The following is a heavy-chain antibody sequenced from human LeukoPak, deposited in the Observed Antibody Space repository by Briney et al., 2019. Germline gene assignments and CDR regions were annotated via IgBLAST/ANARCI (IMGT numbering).Heavy chain of an antibody. J-gene: IGHJ5*02. Sequence: PSETLSLTCTVSGGSIDITTYYWGWIRQPPGKGLDWIGSVYYTGGTHYNPSLMSRVTISIDTSKNQFSLKLSSVTAADTAVYYCARWYYDFWSGHENNWFDPWGQGTLVTVSS. CDR3: ARWYYDFWSGHENNWFDP. CDR2: VYYTGGT. D-gene: IGHD3-3*01. V-gene: IGHV4-39*07. CDR1: GGSIDITTYY.